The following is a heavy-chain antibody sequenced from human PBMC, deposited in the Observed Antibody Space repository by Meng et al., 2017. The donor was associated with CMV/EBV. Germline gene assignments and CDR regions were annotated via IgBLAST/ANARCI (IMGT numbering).Heavy chain of an antibody. D-gene: IGHD4-17*01. V-gene: IGHV4-39*07. CDR1: GGCISSSSYY. CDR2: IYYSGST. CDR3: ARRYGSTNWFDP. Sequence: CTVSGGCISSSSYYWGWIRQPPGKGLEWIGSIYYSGSTYYNPSLKSRVTISVDTSKNQFSLKLSSVTAADTAVYYCARRYGSTNWFDPWGQGTLVTVSS. J-gene: IGHJ5*02.